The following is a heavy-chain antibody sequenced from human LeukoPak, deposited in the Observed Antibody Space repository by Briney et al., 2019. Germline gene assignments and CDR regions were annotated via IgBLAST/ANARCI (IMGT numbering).Heavy chain of an antibody. D-gene: IGHD3-22*01. CDR1: GGSISSSSYY. CDR3: ARYISGYYRFDY. CDR2: IYYSGDT. J-gene: IGHJ4*02. V-gene: IGHV4-61*05. Sequence: PSETLSLTCTVSGGSISSSSYYWGWIRQPPGRGLEWIGYIYYSGDTNYNPSLKSRVTISVDTSKNQFALKLSSVTAADTAVYYCARYISGYYRFDYWGQGTLVTVSS.